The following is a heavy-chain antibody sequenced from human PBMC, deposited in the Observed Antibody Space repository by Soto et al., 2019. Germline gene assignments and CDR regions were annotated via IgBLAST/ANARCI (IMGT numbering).Heavy chain of an antibody. CDR2: INAGNFNT. V-gene: IGHV1-3*01. Sequence: ASVKVSCKASGYTFTSYAMHLVRQAPVQILELIVWINAGNFNTKYSQKFQGRFTITMYTSAITSYIELIILISEYTAVYYCSRDLNPIPRRAEAGRVDYWGQGTLVTVSS. CDR1: GYTFTSYA. CDR3: SRDLNPIPRRAEAGRVDY. D-gene: IGHD6-13*01. J-gene: IGHJ4*02.